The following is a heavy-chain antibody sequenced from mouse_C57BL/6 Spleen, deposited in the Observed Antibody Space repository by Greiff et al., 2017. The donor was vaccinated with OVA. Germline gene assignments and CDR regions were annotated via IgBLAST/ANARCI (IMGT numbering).Heavy chain of an antibody. Sequence: VQLQQPGAELVRPGTSVKLSCKASGYTFTSYWMHWVKQRPGQGLEWIGVIDPSDSYTNYNQKFKGKATLTVDTSSSTAYMQLSSLTSEDSAVYYWARGGVTGTKAMDYWGQGTSVTVSS. J-gene: IGHJ4*01. CDR3: ARGGVTGTKAMDY. CDR2: IDPSDSYT. V-gene: IGHV1-59*01. D-gene: IGHD4-1*01. CDR1: GYTFTSYW.